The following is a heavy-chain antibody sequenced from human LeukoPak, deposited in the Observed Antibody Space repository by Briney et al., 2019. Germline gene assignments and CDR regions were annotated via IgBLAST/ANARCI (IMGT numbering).Heavy chain of an antibody. CDR1: GFTFSSYG. CDR3: ASAGRSPKPVQGLDGMDV. J-gene: IGHJ6*04. Sequence: GGSLRLSCAASGFTFSSYGMHWVRQAPGKGLEWVAVIWYDGRNKYYADSVKGRFTISRDNSKNTLYLQMNSLRAEDTAMYYCASAGRSPKPVQGLDGMDVWGKGTTVTVSS. CDR2: IWYDGRNK. D-gene: IGHD3-10*01. V-gene: IGHV3-33*01.